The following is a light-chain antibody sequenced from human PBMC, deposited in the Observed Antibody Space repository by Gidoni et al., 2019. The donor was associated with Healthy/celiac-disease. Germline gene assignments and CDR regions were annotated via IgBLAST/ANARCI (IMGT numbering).Light chain of an antibody. V-gene: IGKV4-1*01. CDR3: QQYYSTSLT. Sequence: DIVMTQAPDSLAVSLGERSTINCKSSQSVLYSSNNKNYLAWYQQKPGQPPKLLMYWASTRASGVPDRFSGSGSGTDFTLTISSLQAEDVAVYYCQQYYSTSLTFGGGTKVEIK. J-gene: IGKJ4*01. CDR2: WAS. CDR1: QSVLYSSNNKNY.